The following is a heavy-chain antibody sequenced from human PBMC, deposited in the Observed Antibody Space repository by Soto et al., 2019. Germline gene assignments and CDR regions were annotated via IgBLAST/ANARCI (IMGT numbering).Heavy chain of an antibody. CDR3: ARYYDFWSGPNNYGMDA. J-gene: IGHJ6*02. Sequence: PSETLSLTCTVSGGSISSYYCSWIRQPPGKRLEWIGYIYYSGSTNYNPSLKSRVTISVDTSKNQFSLKLSSVTAADTAVYYCARYYDFWSGPNNYGMDAWGQGTTVTVSS. CDR1: GGSISSYY. CDR2: IYYSGST. V-gene: IGHV4-59*01. D-gene: IGHD3-3*01.